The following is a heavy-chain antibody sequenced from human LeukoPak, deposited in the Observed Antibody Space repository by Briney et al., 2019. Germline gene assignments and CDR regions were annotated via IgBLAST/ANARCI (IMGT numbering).Heavy chain of an antibody. D-gene: IGHD3-10*01. V-gene: IGHV3-9*01. CDR1: GFTFDDYA. Sequence: GGSLRLSCAASGFTFDDYATRWVRQAPGKGLEWVSGISWNSGSIDYADSVKGRFTISRDNAKNSLYLQMNSLRAEDTALYYCAMGFGELLRNGMDVWGQGTTVTVSS. J-gene: IGHJ6*02. CDR2: ISWNSGSI. CDR3: AMGFGELLRNGMDV.